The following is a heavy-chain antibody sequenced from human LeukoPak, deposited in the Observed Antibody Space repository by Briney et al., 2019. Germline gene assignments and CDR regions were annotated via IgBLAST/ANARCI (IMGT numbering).Heavy chain of an antibody. CDR2: IYPGDSDT. CDR3: ARRSGSYFNF. V-gene: IGHV5-51*01. D-gene: IGHD1-26*01. Sequence: GESLKISCKGSRTGFNCANFWIGWVRQMPGKGLEWMGIIYPGDSDTRYSPSFEGQVTISADKSISTAYLQWSSLRASDTAMYFCARRSGSYFNFWGQGTQVIVSS. J-gene: IGHJ4*02. CDR1: GFNCANFW.